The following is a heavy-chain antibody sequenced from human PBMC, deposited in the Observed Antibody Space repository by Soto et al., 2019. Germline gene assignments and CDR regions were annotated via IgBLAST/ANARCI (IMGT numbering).Heavy chain of an antibody. V-gene: IGHV3-30*18. Sequence: QVQLVESGGGVVQPGDSLRLSCAASGFMFSGYGMHWIRQAPGKGLEWVAVISHDGSEKYYGDSVKGRCTVSGDNSNNTLFLQIDSLRAEDTAVYYCAKLVGGVKAIGAPGDWLDPWGQGTLVTVSS. CDR2: ISHDGSEK. J-gene: IGHJ5*02. CDR3: AKLVGGVKAIGAPGDWLDP. D-gene: IGHD3-3*01. CDR1: GFMFSGYG.